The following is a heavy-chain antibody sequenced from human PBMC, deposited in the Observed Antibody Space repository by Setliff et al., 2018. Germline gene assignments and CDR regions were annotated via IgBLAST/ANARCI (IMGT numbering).Heavy chain of an antibody. J-gene: IGHJ3*02. CDR1: GYTFTRYY. CDR2: INVSGGSA. CDR3: ARRPISMAGYRKSAFDI. D-gene: IGHD6-19*01. V-gene: IGHV1-46*01. Sequence: ASVKVSCKASGYTFTRYYMYWVRQAPGQGLEWMGTINVSGGSASYAENFQGRVTMTRDTSTSTIYMELASLISEDTAVYYCARRPISMAGYRKSAFDIWGQGTMVTVSS.